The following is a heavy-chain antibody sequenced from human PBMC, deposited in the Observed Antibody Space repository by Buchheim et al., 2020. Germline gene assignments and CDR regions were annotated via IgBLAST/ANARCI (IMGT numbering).Heavy chain of an antibody. CDR2: ISGSGAYT. J-gene: IGHJ4*02. CDR3: AKSSGTSVTTKSLDY. V-gene: IGHV3-23*01. Sequence: EVQLLESGGCLVQPGGSLRLSCAASGFTFSNYAMTWVRQAPGKGLECVSGISGSGAYTSYPDSVKGRFTLSRDNSKNTLYLQMDSLSAEDTALYYCAKSSGTSVTTKSLDYWGQGTL. CDR1: GFTFSNYA. D-gene: IGHD4-17*01.